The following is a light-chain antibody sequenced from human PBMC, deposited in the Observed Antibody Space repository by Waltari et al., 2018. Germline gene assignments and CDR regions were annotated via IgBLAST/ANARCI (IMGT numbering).Light chain of an antibody. CDR1: QSAYIN. CDR2: KAS. J-gene: IGKJ4*01. CDR3: QQYNKLPVT. V-gene: IGKV1-5*03. Sequence: DIHLTKSPSALSASVGDRITITCRASQSAYINLAWYQQKPGKAPKVLVHKASKLENGVPSRFSGSGSETEFTFTISSLQPDDFATYYCQQYNKLPVTFGGGTRVDVK.